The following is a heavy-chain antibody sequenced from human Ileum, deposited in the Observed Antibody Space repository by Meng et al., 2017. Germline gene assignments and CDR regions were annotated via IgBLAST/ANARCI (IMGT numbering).Heavy chain of an antibody. D-gene: IGHD3-3*01. CDR3: ASGSGSLDY. CDR1: GGSVSSNIAA. J-gene: IGHJ4*02. V-gene: IGHV6-1*01. CDR2: TYYRSKWYS. Sequence: QVKLQPAGPGLVKPPPPLSLTCAVSGGSVSSNIAAWNWIRQSPLRGLEWLGRTYYRSKWYSEYAVSVKSRISITPDTSKNQFSLQMNSVTPEDTAVYYCASGSGSLDYWGPGTLVTVSS.